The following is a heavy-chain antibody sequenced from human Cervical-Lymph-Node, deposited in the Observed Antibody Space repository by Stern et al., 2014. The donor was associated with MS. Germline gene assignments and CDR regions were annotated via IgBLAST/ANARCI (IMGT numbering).Heavy chain of an antibody. J-gene: IGHJ6*02. Sequence: MQLVESGPGLVKPSGTLSLTCAVSGDSIDRGNWWSWVRQSPGKGLEWIGEIYHSGSTNYNPSPKSRVTISIDKSKNQFSLKLSSVTAADTAVYYCARSGAYALDVWGQGTTVTASS. V-gene: IGHV4-4*02. CDR1: GDSIDRGNW. CDR3: ARSGAYALDV. CDR2: IYHSGST.